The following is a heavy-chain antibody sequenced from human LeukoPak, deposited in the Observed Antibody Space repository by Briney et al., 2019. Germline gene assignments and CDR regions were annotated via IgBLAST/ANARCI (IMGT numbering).Heavy chain of an antibody. CDR2: ISSSSSYI. Sequence: GGSLRLSCAASGFTFSSYSMNWVRQAPGKGLEWVSSISSSSSYIYYADSVKGRFTISRDNAKNSLYLQMNSLRAEDTAVYYWARDYYDSSGYWAFNWFDPWGQGTLVTVSS. CDR1: GFTFSSYS. V-gene: IGHV3-21*01. CDR3: ARDYYDSSGYWAFNWFDP. D-gene: IGHD3-22*01. J-gene: IGHJ5*02.